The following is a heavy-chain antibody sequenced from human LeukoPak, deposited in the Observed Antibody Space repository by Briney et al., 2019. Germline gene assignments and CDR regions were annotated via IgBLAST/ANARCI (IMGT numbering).Heavy chain of an antibody. CDR3: ARQIPPHYYDSSGYYRETLYFDY. D-gene: IGHD3-22*01. CDR1: GGSFSGYY. J-gene: IGHJ4*02. Sequence: SETLSLTCAVYGGSFSGYYWSWIRQPPGKGLEWIGEINHSGSTNYNPSLKSRVTISVGTSKNQFSLKLSSVTAADTAVYYCARQIPPHYYDSSGYYRETLYFDYWGQGTLVTVSS. CDR2: INHSGST. V-gene: IGHV4-34*01.